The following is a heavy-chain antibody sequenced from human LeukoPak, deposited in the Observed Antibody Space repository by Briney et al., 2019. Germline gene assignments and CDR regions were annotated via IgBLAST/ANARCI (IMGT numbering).Heavy chain of an antibody. CDR2: IYHSGST. CDR1: GYSISSGYY. CDR3: AREREYQLLFLG. Sequence: SETLSLTCTVSGYSISSGYYWGWIRQPPGKGLEWIGSIYHSGSTYYNPSLKSRVTISVDTSKNQFPLKLSSVTAADTAVYYCAREREYQLLFLGWGQGTLVTVSS. V-gene: IGHV4-38-2*02. J-gene: IGHJ4*02. D-gene: IGHD2-2*01.